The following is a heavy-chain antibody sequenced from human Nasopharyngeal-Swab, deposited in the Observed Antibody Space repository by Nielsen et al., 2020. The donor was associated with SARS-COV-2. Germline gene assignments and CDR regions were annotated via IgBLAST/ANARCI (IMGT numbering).Heavy chain of an antibody. D-gene: IGHD1-1*01. J-gene: IGHJ6*02. CDR2: IGTDGDT. CDR3: AIAFDLNWQGGMDV. Sequence: GGSLRLSCAASGCTFSSYDMHWVRHAPGKGLEWVSAIGTDGDTYYPGSVKGRFTISRENAKNSLYLQMNSLRAGDTAVYYCAIAFDLNWQGGMDVWGQGTTVTASS. CDR1: GCTFSSYD. V-gene: IGHV3-13*01.